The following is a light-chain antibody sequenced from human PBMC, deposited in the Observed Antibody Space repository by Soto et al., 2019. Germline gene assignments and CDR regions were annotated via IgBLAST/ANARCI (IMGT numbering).Light chain of an antibody. CDR3: MQLTHVPYT. CDR2: KVS. CDR1: QSLAFSNGDTY. J-gene: IGKJ2*01. V-gene: IGKV2-24*01. Sequence: DVVLSQTLLSSPVTLGQPASISCRSSQSLAFSNGDTYLSWLQQRPGQPPRLLIYKVSNRFSGVTDRFSGSGAGTDFTLKISMVEAEDVGVYYCMQLTHVPYTFGQGTKLEIK.